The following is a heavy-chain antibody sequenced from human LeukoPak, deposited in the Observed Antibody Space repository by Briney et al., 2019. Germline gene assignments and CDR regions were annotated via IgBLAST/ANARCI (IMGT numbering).Heavy chain of an antibody. CDR3: ARGLYGGIDY. Sequence: SETLSLTCAVYGGSFSGYYWSWIRQPPGKGLEWIGEINHSGSTDYNPSLKSRVTISVDTSKNQFSLKLSSVTAADTAVYYCARGLYGGIDYWGQGTLVTVSS. CDR2: INHSGST. J-gene: IGHJ4*02. CDR1: GGSFSGYY. D-gene: IGHD4-23*01. V-gene: IGHV4-34*01.